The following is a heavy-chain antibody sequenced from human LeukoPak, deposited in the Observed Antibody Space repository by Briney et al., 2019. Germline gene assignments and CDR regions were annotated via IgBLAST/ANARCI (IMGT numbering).Heavy chain of an antibody. CDR3: ARDRVLGSSEGFDY. J-gene: IGHJ4*02. Sequence: GGSLRLSCAASGFTFSSYSMNWVRQAPGKGLEWVSYISSSSSTIYYADSVKGRFTISRDKAKNSLFLQMNSLRDDDTAVYYCARDRVLGSSEGFDYWGQETLVTVSS. CDR2: ISSSSSTI. V-gene: IGHV3-48*02. D-gene: IGHD6-13*01. CDR1: GFTFSSYS.